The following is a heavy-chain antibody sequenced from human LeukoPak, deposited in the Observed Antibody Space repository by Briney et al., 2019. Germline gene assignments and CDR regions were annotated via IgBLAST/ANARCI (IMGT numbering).Heavy chain of an antibody. CDR2: ISGSSSYT. CDR1: GFTFSSYS. V-gene: IGHV3-21*01. CDR3: ARHLGYSSSSDAFDI. Sequence: GGSLRLSCAASGFTFSSYSMNWVRQAPGKGLEWVSSISGSSSYTYYADSVKGRFTISRDNAKNSLYLQMNSLRAEDTAVYYCARHLGYSSSSDAFDIWGQGTMVTVSS. J-gene: IGHJ3*02. D-gene: IGHD6-6*01.